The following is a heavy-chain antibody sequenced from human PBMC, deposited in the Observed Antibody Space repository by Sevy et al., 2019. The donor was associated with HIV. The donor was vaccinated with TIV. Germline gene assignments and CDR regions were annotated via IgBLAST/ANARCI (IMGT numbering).Heavy chain of an antibody. J-gene: IGHJ4*02. D-gene: IGHD3-22*01. CDR3: ARGPDYYDRSGYYYQ. CDR1: GFSFSSYA. Sequence: GGSLRLSCAASGFSFSSYAMSWVRQAPGKGLEWVSSISSSSTYIYYADSVKGRFTISRDNAKNSLYLQMNSLRAEDTAVYYCARGPDYYDRSGYYYQWGQGTLVTVSS. CDR2: ISSSSTYI. V-gene: IGHV3-21*01.